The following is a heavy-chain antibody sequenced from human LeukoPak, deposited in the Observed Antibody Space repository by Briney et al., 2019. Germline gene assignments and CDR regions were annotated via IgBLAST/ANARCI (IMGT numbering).Heavy chain of an antibody. Sequence: SETLSLTCTVPGGSISSSSYYWGWIRQPPGKGLEWIGSIYYSGSTYYNPSLKSRVTISVDTSKNQFSLKLSSVTAADTAVYYCARDRGDWTLDYWGQGTLVTVSS. D-gene: IGHD3/OR15-3a*01. CDR3: ARDRGDWTLDY. CDR1: GGSISSSSYY. V-gene: IGHV4-39*07. CDR2: IYYSGST. J-gene: IGHJ4*02.